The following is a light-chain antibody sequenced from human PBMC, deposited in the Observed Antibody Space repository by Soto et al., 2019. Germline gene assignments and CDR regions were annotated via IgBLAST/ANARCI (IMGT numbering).Light chain of an antibody. J-gene: IGLJ3*02. V-gene: IGLV2-14*01. CDR1: SSDVGDYNY. Sequence: QSALTQPASVSGSPGQSITISCTGASSDVGDYNYVSWYQEHPGQVPKLIIFEVTTRPSGVSDRFSGSRSGNTASLTISGLQAEDEADYYCLSHTGSRTLFSGGTKLTVL. CDR3: LSHTGSRTL. CDR2: EVT.